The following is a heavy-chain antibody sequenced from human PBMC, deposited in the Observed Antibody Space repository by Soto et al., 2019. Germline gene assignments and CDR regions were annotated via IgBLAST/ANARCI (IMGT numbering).Heavy chain of an antibody. CDR2: IKSKTDGGTT. J-gene: IGHJ4*02. D-gene: IGHD3-3*01. CDR3: TTDLPNDFWSGYYTNLNY. V-gene: IGHV3-15*01. Sequence: GGSLRLSCEASGFTFSSYWRSWVRQAPGKGLEWVGHIKSKTDGGTTDYAAPVKGRFTISRDDSKNTLYLQMNSLKTEDTAVYYCTTDLPNDFWSGYYTNLNYWGQGTLVTVSS. CDR1: GFTFSSYW.